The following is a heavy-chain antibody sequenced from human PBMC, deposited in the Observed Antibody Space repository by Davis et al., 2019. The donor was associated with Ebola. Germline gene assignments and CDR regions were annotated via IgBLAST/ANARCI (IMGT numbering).Heavy chain of an antibody. J-gene: IGHJ6*04. Sequence: ESLKISCAASGFTVSSNYMSWIRQPPGKGLEWIGEINHSGSTKYSPSLNSRVTISVDTSKNQFSLKLTPVTAADTAIYYCARRYSGRYSYHYGMDVWGKGTTVTVSS. V-gene: IGHV4-34*01. D-gene: IGHD1-26*01. CDR2: INHSGST. CDR3: ARRYSGRYSYHYGMDV. CDR1: GFTVSSNY.